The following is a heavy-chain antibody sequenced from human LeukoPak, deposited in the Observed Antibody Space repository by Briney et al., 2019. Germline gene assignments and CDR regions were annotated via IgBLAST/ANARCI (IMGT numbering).Heavy chain of an antibody. D-gene: IGHD3/OR15-3a*01. Sequence: PGGSLRLSCAASGFTFSSYSMNWVRQAPGKGLEWVSYISSSSSTIYYADSVKGRFTISRDNAKNSLYLQMNSLRAEDTALYYCARDLMETSPWTTEGFDPWGQGTLVTVSS. CDR1: GFTFSSYS. CDR3: ARDLMETSPWTTEGFDP. J-gene: IGHJ5*02. V-gene: IGHV3-48*01. CDR2: ISSSSSTI.